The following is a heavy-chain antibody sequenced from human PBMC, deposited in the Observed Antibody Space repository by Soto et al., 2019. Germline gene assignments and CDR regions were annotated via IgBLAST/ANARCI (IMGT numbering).Heavy chain of an antibody. D-gene: IGHD5-18*01. V-gene: IGHV3-23*01. J-gene: IGHJ4*02. CDR1: GFTFSRYA. CDR2: ISGSGDIT. Sequence: PGGSLRLSCAASGFTFSRYAMSWVRQAPGVGLEWVSPISGSGDITYYAESVEGRFTISRDNFKNTLYLQMNSLRAEDTAVYYCARVKVDTAMVTGYFDYWGQGTLVTVSS. CDR3: ARVKVDTAMVTGYFDY.